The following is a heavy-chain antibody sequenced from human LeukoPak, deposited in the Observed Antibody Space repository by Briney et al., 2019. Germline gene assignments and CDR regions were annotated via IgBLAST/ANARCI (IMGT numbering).Heavy chain of an antibody. CDR1: GGSISSSNW. J-gene: IGHJ6*02. CDR3: ARRSAAAGAYYYYGMDV. CDR2: IYHSGST. V-gene: IGHV4-4*02. D-gene: IGHD6-13*01. Sequence: PSETLSLTCAVSGGSISSSNWWSWVRQPPGKGLEWIGEIYHSGSTNYNPSLKSRVTISVDKSKNQFSLKLSSVTAADTAVYYCARRSAAAGAYYYYGMDVWGQGTTVTVSS.